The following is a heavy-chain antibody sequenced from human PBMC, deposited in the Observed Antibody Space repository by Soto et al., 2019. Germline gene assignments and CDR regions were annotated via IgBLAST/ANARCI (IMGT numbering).Heavy chain of an antibody. Sequence: QVQLQQWGAGLLKPSETLSLTCAVYGGSFSGYYWSWIRQPPGKGLEWIGEINHSGSTNYNPSLKSRVPISVATSKNQFSLTLSSVSAADTAVYSCARDVANDYWGQGTLVTVSS. CDR3: ARDVANDY. D-gene: IGHD5-12*01. V-gene: IGHV4-34*01. CDR2: INHSGST. CDR1: GGSFSGYY. J-gene: IGHJ4*02.